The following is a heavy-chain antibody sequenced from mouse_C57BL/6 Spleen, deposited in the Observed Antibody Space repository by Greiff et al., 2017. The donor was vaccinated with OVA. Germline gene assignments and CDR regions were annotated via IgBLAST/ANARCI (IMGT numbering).Heavy chain of an antibody. CDR1: GFTFSSYG. V-gene: IGHV5-6*02. Sequence: EVMLVESGGDLVKPGGSLKLSCAASGFTFSSYGMSWVRQTPDKRLEWIATISSGGSYTSYPHSVKGRVTLSRDNAKNTLYMQMSSLKAEDTAMYDCARPTVVGCAMDYWGQGTSVTVSS. CDR3: ARPTVVGCAMDY. J-gene: IGHJ4*01. D-gene: IGHD1-1*01. CDR2: ISSGGSYT.